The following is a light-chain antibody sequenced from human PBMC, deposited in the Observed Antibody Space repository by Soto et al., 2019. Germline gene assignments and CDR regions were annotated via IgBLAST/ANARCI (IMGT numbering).Light chain of an antibody. J-gene: IGKJ3*01. CDR1: QGVRSY. Sequence: EIVLTQSPATLSLSPGERATLSCRASQGVRSYSAWYQQKPGQPPRLLIYDTSNRATGIPARFSGSGYGTDFTLTISSLDPEDFAVYYCQQRSNWPLVTFGPGTRVDIK. CDR2: DTS. CDR3: QQRSNWPLVT. V-gene: IGKV3D-11*01.